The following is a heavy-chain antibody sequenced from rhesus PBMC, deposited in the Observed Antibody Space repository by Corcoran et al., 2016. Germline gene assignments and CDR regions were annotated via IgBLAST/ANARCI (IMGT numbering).Heavy chain of an antibody. CDR3: AKEHEYDNSLDV. Sequence: EVQLVESGGGLVQPGGSLRLSCTGSGFTFSSYYMYWVRQAPGRGLEWVSASNTGGGSTWYTDSVKGRFTISKEIAKNTLYLQMDSLRAEDTAVYYCAKEHEYDNSLDVWGRGVLVTVSS. D-gene: IGHD4-23*01. V-gene: IGHV3-8*01. CDR2: SNTGGGST. J-gene: IGHJ5-2*02. CDR1: GFTFSSYY.